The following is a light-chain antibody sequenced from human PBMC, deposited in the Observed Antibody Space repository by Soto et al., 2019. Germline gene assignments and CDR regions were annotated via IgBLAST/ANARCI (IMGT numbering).Light chain of an antibody. CDR1: SSDIGAYNY. Sequence: QSVLTQPPSAPGSPGQSFTISCTGTSSDIGAYNYVSWYQQRPGKAPKLMIYEVSRRPSGVPYRFSGSKSGSTASLTVSGLHTEDEAHYYCSSYAGNNNYVFGRGTKFTV. J-gene: IGLJ1*01. V-gene: IGLV2-8*01. CDR2: EVS. CDR3: SSYAGNNNYV.